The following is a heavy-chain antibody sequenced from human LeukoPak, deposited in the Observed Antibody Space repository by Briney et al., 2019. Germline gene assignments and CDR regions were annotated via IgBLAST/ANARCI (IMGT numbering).Heavy chain of an antibody. CDR1: GFTFSSYG. J-gene: IGHJ6*02. CDR2: IWYDGSNK. Sequence: QPGRSPRLSCSASGFTFSSYGMHWVRQAPGKGLEWVAVIWYDGSNKYYADSVKGRFTISRDNSKNTLYLQMNSLRAEDTAAYYCAGDYGEYYYGMDVWGQGTTVTVSS. CDR3: AGDYGEYYYGMDV. V-gene: IGHV3-33*01. D-gene: IGHD4-17*01.